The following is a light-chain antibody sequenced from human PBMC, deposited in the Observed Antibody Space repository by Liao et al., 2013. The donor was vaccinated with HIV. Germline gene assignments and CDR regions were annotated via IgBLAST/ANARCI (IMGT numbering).Light chain of an antibody. CDR1: TLGDKY. V-gene: IGLV3-1*01. Sequence: SYDLTQPPSVSVSPGQTATITCSGDTLGDKYINWYQQKAGQSPIVVIYQDKKRPSGIPERFAGSNSGNTATLIISGTQAMDEADYYCQAWDINTAVFGSGTKVTVL. CDR3: QAWDINTAV. J-gene: IGLJ1*01. CDR2: QDK.